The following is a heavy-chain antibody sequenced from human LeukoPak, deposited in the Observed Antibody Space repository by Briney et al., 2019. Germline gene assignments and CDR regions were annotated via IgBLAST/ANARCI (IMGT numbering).Heavy chain of an antibody. CDR3: ARKAGDL. CDR2: INHSGST. V-gene: IGHV4-34*01. J-gene: IGHJ5*02. CDR1: GGSFSGYY. Sequence: SETLSLTCAVYGGSFSGYYWSWIRQPPGKGLEWIGEINHSGSTNYNPSLKSRVTISLDTSKNQFSLELRSVTAADTAVYYCARKAGDLWGQGTLVTVSS.